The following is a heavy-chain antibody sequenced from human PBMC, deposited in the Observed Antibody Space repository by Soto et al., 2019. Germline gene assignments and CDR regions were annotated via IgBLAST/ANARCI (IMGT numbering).Heavy chain of an antibody. V-gene: IGHV3-48*01. D-gene: IGHD2-15*01. J-gene: IGHJ4*02. CDR1: GFTFSNYA. CDR3: ATVCRFCSGSNSLY. CDR2: ISTGDSPI. Sequence: GGSLRLSCAASGFTFSNYAMNWVRQAPGKGLEWVSYISTGDSPIHYADFVKGRFTISRDNAKKSLYLQMISLRAEDTAVYYCATVCRFCSGSNSLYWGRGTLVTVSS.